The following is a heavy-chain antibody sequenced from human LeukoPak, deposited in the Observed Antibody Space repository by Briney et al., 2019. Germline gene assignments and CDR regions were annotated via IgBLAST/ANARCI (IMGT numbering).Heavy chain of an antibody. V-gene: IGHV3-23*01. CDR2: ISSTGGAT. CDR1: GFTFSTYD. CDR3: AKEGRLTVAAVVVENYFDY. Sequence: PGGSLRLSCAASGFTFSTYDMSWVRQAPGKGLEWVSSISSTGGATHYTNSVKGRFTISRDNSGTTVSLQMNSLTTDDTAVYFCAKEGRLTVAAVVVENYFDYWGQGTPVIVSA. J-gene: IGHJ4*02. D-gene: IGHD3-22*01.